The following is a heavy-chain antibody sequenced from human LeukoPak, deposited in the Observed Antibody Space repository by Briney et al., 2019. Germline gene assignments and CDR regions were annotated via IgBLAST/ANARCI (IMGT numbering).Heavy chain of an antibody. V-gene: IGHV1-46*01. CDR1: GYTFTSYY. CDR2: INPSGGST. Sequence: ASVKVSCKASGYTFTSYYMHWVRQAPGQGLEWMGIINPSGGSTSYAQKFQGRVTMTRDTSTSTVYMELSSLRSEDTAVYYCARVRGCSSTSCYGWFDPWGQETLVTVSS. CDR3: ARVRGCSSTSCYGWFDP. D-gene: IGHD2-2*01. J-gene: IGHJ5*02.